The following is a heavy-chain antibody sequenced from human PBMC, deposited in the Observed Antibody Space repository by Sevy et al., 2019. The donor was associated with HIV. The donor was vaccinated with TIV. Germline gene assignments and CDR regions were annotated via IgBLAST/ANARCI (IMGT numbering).Heavy chain of an antibody. V-gene: IGHV3-30*02. CDR1: GFTFSNFG. J-gene: IGHJ4*02. CDR3: AKDLAGPGRRYFDY. CDR2: IRYDGSDK. D-gene: IGHD6-13*01. Sequence: GSLRLSCTASGFTFSNFGMHWVRQVPVKGLEWVTFIRYDGSDKYYAASVKGRFTISRDDSKNTLYLQMDSLRAEDTAMYYCAKDLAGPGRRYFDYWGQGTLVTVSS.